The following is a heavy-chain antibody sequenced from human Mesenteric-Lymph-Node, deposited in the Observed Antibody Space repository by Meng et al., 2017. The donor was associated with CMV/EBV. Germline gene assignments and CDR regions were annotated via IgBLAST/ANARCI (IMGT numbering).Heavy chain of an antibody. Sequence: GSLRLSCIVSGDSISSSTYYWGWIRQPPGKGLEWIGSIYYSGSTYYNPSLKSRVTISVDTSKNQFSLKLSSVTAADTAVYYCASTGSMAARVFRYWGQGTLVTVSS. CDR1: GDSISSSTYY. D-gene: IGHD6-6*01. CDR3: ASTGSMAARVFRY. CDR2: IYYSGST. V-gene: IGHV4-39*01. J-gene: IGHJ4*02.